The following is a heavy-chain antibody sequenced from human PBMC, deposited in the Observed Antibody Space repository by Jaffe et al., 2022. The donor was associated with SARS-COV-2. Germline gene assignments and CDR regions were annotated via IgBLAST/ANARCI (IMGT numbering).Heavy chain of an antibody. Sequence: QVQLQESGPRLVKPSQTLSLTCTVSGGSISSGFYFWNWIRQPAGKGLEWIGRIHSSGGTYYNPALQSRVAMSLDTSKNQFSLTLSSVTAADTAVYYCSSEENCRSSSCFSRFDPWGQGTLVTVSS. CDR3: SSEENCRSSSCFSRFDP. CDR1: GGSISSGFYF. D-gene: IGHD2-2*01. V-gene: IGHV4-61*02. CDR2: IHSSGGT. J-gene: IGHJ5*02.